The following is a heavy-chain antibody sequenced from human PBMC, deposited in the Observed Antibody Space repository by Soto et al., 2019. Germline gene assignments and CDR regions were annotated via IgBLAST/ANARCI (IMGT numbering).Heavy chain of an antibody. CDR3: AAQHPPGYYDSSRAPFQH. CDR1: GFTFSSYA. J-gene: IGHJ1*01. V-gene: IGHV3-23*01. CDR2: ISGSGGST. Sequence: GGSLRLSCAASGFTFSSYAMSWVRQAPGKGLEWVSAISGSGGSTYYADSVKGRFTISRDNSKNTLYLQMNSLRAEDTAVYYCAAQHPPGYYDSSRAPFQHWGQGTLVTVSS. D-gene: IGHD3-22*01.